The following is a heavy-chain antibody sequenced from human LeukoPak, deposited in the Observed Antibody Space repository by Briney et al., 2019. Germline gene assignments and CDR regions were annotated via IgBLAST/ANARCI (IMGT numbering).Heavy chain of an antibody. V-gene: IGHV4-59*01. D-gene: IGHD3-22*01. J-gene: IGHJ3*02. Sequence: NTSETLSLTCTVSGGSIRSYYWSWIRQPPGKGPEWIGYIYYSGSTNYNPSLKSRFTISVDTSKNQFSLKLSSVTAADTAVYYCARDKKDYYDSSGYYYFAFDIWGQGTMVNVSS. CDR2: IYYSGST. CDR3: ARDKKDYYDSSGYYYFAFDI. CDR1: GGSIRSYY.